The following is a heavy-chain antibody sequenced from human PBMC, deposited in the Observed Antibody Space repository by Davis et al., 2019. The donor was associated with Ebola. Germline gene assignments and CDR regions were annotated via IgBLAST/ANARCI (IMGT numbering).Heavy chain of an antibody. J-gene: IGHJ4*02. Sequence: GESLKISCAVSGFSVSTNCMNWVRQAPGKGLEYVSDLYPDSRAFYVDSVKGRFTISRDISENTLYLQMNSLKTEDTAVYYCVREDRWAYHYWGQGTLVTVSS. CDR1: GFSVSTNC. CDR3: VREDRWAYHY. V-gene: IGHV3-53*01. D-gene: IGHD6-13*01. CDR2: LYPDSRA.